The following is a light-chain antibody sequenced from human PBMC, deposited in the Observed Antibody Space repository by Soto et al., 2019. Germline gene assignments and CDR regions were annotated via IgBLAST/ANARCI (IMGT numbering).Light chain of an antibody. J-gene: IGKJ5*01. CDR2: DAS. Sequence: EIVLTQSPATLSLSPGERATLSCRASQSVGTYLGWYQQKPGQAPRLLIYDASKKVTGIPARFSGSGSGTDLTLTISSLEPEDFAVYYCQQRSNRPLTFGQGTRLDIK. CDR1: QSVGTY. CDR3: QQRSNRPLT. V-gene: IGKV3-11*01.